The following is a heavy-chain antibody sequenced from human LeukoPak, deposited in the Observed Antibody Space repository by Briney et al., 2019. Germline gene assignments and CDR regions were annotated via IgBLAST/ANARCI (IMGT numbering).Heavy chain of an antibody. J-gene: IGHJ4*02. Sequence: SETLSLTCTVSGGSIGSGSYYWSWIRQPAGKGLEWIGRIYTSGSTNYNPSLKSRVTISVDTSKNQFSLKLSSVTAADTAVYYCASLIWYYYGSGPGAYDYWGQGTLVTVSS. V-gene: IGHV4-61*02. CDR2: IYTSGST. CDR3: ASLIWYYYGSGPGAYDY. CDR1: GGSIGSGSYY. D-gene: IGHD3-10*01.